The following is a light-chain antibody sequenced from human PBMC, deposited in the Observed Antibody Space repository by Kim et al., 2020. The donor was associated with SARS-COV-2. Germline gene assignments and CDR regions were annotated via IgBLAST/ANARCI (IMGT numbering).Light chain of an antibody. CDR1: QTISDW. J-gene: IGKJ2*03. CDR3: HQYNSYPRS. V-gene: IGKV1-5*03. CDR2: KAS. Sequence: STSIGDRVTIPSRASQTISDWLAWYQQKPGKAPKILIYKASILEDGVPSRFSGRGSGTEFTLTISSLQPDDFATYYCHQYNSYPRSFGQGTKLEI.